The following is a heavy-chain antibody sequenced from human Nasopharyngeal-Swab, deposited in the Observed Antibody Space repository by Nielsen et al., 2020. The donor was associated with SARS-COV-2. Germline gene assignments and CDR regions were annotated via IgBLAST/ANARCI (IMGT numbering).Heavy chain of an antibody. Sequence: ASVKVSCKASGHTFTSYYMHWVRQAPGQGLEWMGIINPSGGSTSYAQKFQGRVTMTRDTSTSTVYMELSSLRSEDTAVYYCARDSSHDAFDIWGQGTMVTVSS. V-gene: IGHV1-46*01. CDR1: GHTFTSYY. CDR2: INPSGGST. CDR3: ARDSSHDAFDI. J-gene: IGHJ3*02.